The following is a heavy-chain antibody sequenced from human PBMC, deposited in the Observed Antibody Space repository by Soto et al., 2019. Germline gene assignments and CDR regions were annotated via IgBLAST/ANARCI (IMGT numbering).Heavy chain of an antibody. CDR3: TSAGMLTTPYSSDS. CDR1: GFTFSDHY. V-gene: IGHV3-72*01. D-gene: IGHD3-10*02. J-gene: IGHJ4*02. CDR2: IRHKIYNYTT. Sequence: EVQLVESGGGLVQPEGSLRLSCAASGFTFSDHYMDWVRQAPGKGLEWVGRIRHKIYNYTTESAASVKGSFTISRDNSRTSRYLQRRSLKPADTAMSYCTSAGMLTTPYSSDSCGQGTVVTVSS.